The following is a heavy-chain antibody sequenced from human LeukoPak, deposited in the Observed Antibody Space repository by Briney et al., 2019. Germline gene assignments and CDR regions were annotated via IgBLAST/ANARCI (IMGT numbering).Heavy chain of an antibody. V-gene: IGHV3-21*01. J-gene: IGHJ6*02. CDR3: ARGNQLYGMDV. CDR1: GFTFSSYS. D-gene: IGHD1-14*01. Sequence: GGSLRLSCAASGFTFSSYSMNWVRQAPGKGLGWVSSISSSSSYIYYADSVKGRFTISRDNAKNSLYLQMNSLRAEDTAVYYCARGNQLYGMDVWGQGTTVTVSS. CDR2: ISSSSSYI.